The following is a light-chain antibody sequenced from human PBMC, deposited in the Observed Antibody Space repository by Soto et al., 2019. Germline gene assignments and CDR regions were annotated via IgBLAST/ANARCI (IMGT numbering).Light chain of an antibody. CDR3: QHFGGTTFT. V-gene: IGKV3-20*01. CDR1: QSVSSSY. Sequence: EIVLTQSLGTLSLSPGEVATLSCRASQSVSSSYIAWYQQRPGQTPSLLIYGASTRATSIPDRFSGSGSGTHFTLTISRLEPVDFAVYYCQHFGGTTFTVGQGTRLEIK. J-gene: IGKJ5*01. CDR2: GAS.